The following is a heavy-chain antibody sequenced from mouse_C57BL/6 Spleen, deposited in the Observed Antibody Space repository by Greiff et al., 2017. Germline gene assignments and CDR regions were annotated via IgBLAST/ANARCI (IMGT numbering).Heavy chain of an antibody. V-gene: IGHV1-82*01. CDR1: GYAFSSSW. J-gene: IGHJ2*01. CDR3: ARTAQPYYFDY. CDR2: IYPGDGDT. Sequence: QVQLQQSGPELVKPGASVKISCTASGYAFSSSWMTWVKQRPGKGLEWIGRIYPGDGDTNYNGKFKGKSTLTADKSSSTAYMQLSSLTSEDSAVYFCARTAQPYYFDYWGQGTTLTVSS. D-gene: IGHD3-2*02.